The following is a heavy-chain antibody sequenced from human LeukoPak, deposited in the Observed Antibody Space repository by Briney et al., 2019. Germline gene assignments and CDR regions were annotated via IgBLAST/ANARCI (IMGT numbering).Heavy chain of an antibody. CDR1: GYSFTSYW. D-gene: IGHD6-6*01. CDR2: IYPGDSDT. V-gene: IGHV5-51*01. Sequence: GESLQISCKGSGYSFTSYWIGWVRQMPGKGLEWMGIIYPGDSDTRYSPSFQGQVTISADKSISTAYLQWSSLKASDTAMYYCAKLVPGGMEGNWFDPWGQGTLVTVSS. J-gene: IGHJ5*02. CDR3: AKLVPGGMEGNWFDP.